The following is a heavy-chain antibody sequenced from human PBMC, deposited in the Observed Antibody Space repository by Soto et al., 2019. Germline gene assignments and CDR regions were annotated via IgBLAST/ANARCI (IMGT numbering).Heavy chain of an antibody. D-gene: IGHD3-10*01. CDR1: GGSFSGYY. Sequence: QVQLQQWGAGLLKPSVTLSLTCAVYGGSFSGYYWSWIRQPPGKGLEWIGEINHSGSTNYNPSLKSRVSLSVNTSKTHFSLKLSSVTAADTAVYYCARNYGSGSYRTIDYWGQGTLVTVSS. CDR3: ARNYGSGSYRTIDY. CDR2: INHSGST. V-gene: IGHV4-34*01. J-gene: IGHJ4*02.